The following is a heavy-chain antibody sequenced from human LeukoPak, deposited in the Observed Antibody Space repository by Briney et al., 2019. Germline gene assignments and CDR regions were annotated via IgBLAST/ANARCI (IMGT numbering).Heavy chain of an antibody. V-gene: IGHV3-23*01. CDR1: GFTFIGYA. CDR3: AKDCSGSYLYFDY. Sequence: PGGSLRLSCAASGFTFIGYAMSWVRQAPGKGLERVAAIGGGTHYADSVKGRFTISRDTSKNTLYLQMNSLRADDTAIYYCAKDCSGSYLYFDYWGQGTLVTVSS. CDR2: IGGGT. D-gene: IGHD1-26*01. J-gene: IGHJ4*02.